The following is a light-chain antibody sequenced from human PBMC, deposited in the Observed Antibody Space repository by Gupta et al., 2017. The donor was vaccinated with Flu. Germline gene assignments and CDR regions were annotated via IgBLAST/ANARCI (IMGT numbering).Light chain of an antibody. CDR1: NNDVGSYNR. CDR3: FSFASPDTWI. Sequence: QSALTQPASVSGSPGPSITISCSGTNNDVGSYNRVSWYQQYPGKAHKILIYEVNKRTAEVSNRFSGSKSGNTASLTISGLQVEDEADYYCFSFASPDTWIFGGGTTVTVL. J-gene: IGLJ2*01. CDR2: EVN. V-gene: IGLV2-23*02.